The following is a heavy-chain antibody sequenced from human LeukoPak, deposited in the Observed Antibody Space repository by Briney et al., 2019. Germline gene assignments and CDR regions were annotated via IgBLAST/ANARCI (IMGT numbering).Heavy chain of an antibody. Sequence: GGSLRLSCAASGFTVSSNYMSWVRQAPGKGLEWVSVIYSGGSTYYADSVKGRFTISRDNSKNTLYLQMNSLRAEDTAVYYCATSTTYSSGWPYYYYYYYMDVWGKGTTVTVSS. CDR3: ATSTTYSSGWPYYYYYYYMDV. V-gene: IGHV3-66*01. CDR2: IYSGGST. CDR1: GFTVSSNY. D-gene: IGHD6-19*01. J-gene: IGHJ6*03.